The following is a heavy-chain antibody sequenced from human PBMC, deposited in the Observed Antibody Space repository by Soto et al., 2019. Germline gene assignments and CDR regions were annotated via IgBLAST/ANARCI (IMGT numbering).Heavy chain of an antibody. D-gene: IGHD3-10*01. CDR3: AKDSGTVGYDDS. J-gene: IGHJ4*02. Sequence: QVQLVQSGAEVKKPGSSVKVSCKASGGTFSTDTINGVRQAPGQGLEWMGRIIPLLDVTKNAQRFQGRATITADKSTSTVYWELTSLPSHATAVYYCAKDSGTVGYDDSWGQGTLVNVSS. CDR2: IIPLLDVT. V-gene: IGHV1-69*08. CDR1: GGTFSTDT.